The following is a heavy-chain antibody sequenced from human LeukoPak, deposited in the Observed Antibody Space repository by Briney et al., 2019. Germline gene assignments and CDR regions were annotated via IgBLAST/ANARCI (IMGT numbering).Heavy chain of an antibody. J-gene: IGHJ4*02. CDR1: GFTFSSYA. Sequence: PGGSLRLSCAASGFTFSSYAMHWVRQAPGKGLEWVAVISYDGSNKYYADSVKGRFTISRDNSKNTLYLQMNSLRAEDTAVYYCAKGDSYGGYIGHDFWGQGTLVTVSS. CDR2: ISYDGSNK. CDR3: AKGDSYGGYIGHDF. V-gene: IGHV3-30*04. D-gene: IGHD5-12*01.